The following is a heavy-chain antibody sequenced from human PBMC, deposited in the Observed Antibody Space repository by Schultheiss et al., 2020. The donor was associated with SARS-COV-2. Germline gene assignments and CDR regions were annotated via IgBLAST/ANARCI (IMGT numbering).Heavy chain of an antibody. CDR2: ISYDGSNK. Sequence: GGSLRLSCAASGFTFSDHYMDWVRQAPGKGLEWVAVISYDGSNKYYADSVKGRFTISRDNAKNTLYLQMNSLRAEDTAVYYCARDLMSSSWYETYYGMDVWGQGTTVTVSS. V-gene: IGHV3-30*03. CDR3: ARDLMSSSWYETYYGMDV. D-gene: IGHD6-13*01. J-gene: IGHJ6*02. CDR1: GFTFSDHY.